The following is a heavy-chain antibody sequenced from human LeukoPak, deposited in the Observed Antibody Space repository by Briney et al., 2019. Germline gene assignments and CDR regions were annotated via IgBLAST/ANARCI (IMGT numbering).Heavy chain of an antibody. CDR2: IREDGGHT. J-gene: IGHJ4*02. D-gene: IGHD4-23*01. Sequence: GGSLRLSCVTSGFTFTNHWMSWVRKGPGKGLEWVANIREDGGHTNYVDSVKGRFTISRGNAKNSLFLQMDGLRVDDTAVYFCARDGRGGHNDFWGQGTLITVSS. CDR1: GFTFTNHW. V-gene: IGHV3-7*01. CDR3: ARDGRGGHNDF.